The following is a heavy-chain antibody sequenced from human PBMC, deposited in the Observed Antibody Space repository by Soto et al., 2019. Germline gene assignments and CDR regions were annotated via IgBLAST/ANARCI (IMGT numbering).Heavy chain of an antibody. J-gene: IGHJ3*01. CDR3: ARSVGWYCAFDV. D-gene: IGHD6-19*01. Sequence: QVQLVQSGAEVKKPGASVKVSCKASGDTFTGYYMHWVRQAPGQGLEWMGWINPNRGGTNYAQKFQGWVTMTGDTSLRTADMALSRLRSDDRAVYYWARSVGWYCAFDVWGQGTMVTVSS. CDR2: INPNRGGT. V-gene: IGHV1-2*04. CDR1: GDTFTGYY.